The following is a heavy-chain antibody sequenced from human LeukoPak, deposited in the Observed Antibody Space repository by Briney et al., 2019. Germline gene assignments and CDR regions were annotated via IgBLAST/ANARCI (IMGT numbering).Heavy chain of an antibody. Sequence: GGSLRLSCAASGFTFTSHWMHWVRQVPGKGLVWVARIRGDENEIDYADSVKGRFTISRDNAKNTLYLQMNSLRVEDTAVYFCARGHVPGSTRHWDFWGQGTLVTVSS. CDR3: ARGHVPGSTRHWDF. CDR2: IRGDENEI. V-gene: IGHV3-74*01. CDR1: GFTFTSHW. D-gene: IGHD3-10*01. J-gene: IGHJ4*02.